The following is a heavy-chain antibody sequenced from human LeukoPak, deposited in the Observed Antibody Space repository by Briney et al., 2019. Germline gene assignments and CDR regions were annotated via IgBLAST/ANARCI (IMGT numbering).Heavy chain of an antibody. Sequence: ASVKVSCKVSGYTLTELSMRWVRQAPGKGLEWMGGFDPEDGETIYAQKFQGRVTMTEDTSTDTAYMELSSLRSEDTAVYYCATAPIYCSSTSCYHLDYWGQGTLVTVSS. CDR1: GYTLTELS. J-gene: IGHJ4*02. CDR2: FDPEDGET. D-gene: IGHD2-2*01. CDR3: ATAPIYCSSTSCYHLDY. V-gene: IGHV1-24*01.